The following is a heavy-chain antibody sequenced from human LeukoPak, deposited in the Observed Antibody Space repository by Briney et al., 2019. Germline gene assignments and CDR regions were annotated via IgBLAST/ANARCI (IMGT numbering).Heavy chain of an antibody. V-gene: IGHV3-23*01. CDR3: ARSQGGYSSGPPYYYYYGMDV. Sequence: GGSLRLSCAASGFTFSSYAMSWVRQAPGKGLEWVSAISGSGGSTYYADSVKGRFTISRDNSKNTLYLQMNSLRAEDTAVYYCARSQGGYSSGPPYYYYYGMDVWGQGTTVTVSS. CDR1: GFTFSSYA. CDR2: ISGSGGST. J-gene: IGHJ6*02. D-gene: IGHD6-19*01.